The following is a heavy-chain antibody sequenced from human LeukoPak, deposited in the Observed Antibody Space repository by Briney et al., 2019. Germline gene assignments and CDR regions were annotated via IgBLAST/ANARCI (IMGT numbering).Heavy chain of an antibody. CDR2: IHYTGST. CDR1: GGSISSYY. Sequence: PSETLSLTCTVSGGSISSYYWSWIRQSPGKGLECIGYIHYTGSTNYNPSLKSRVTISVETSKNQFSLKLKSVTAADTAVYYCARGGYYGSGNDFRFDPWGQGALVTVSS. CDR3: ARGGYYGSGNDFRFDP. J-gene: IGHJ5*02. D-gene: IGHD3-10*01. V-gene: IGHV4-59*01.